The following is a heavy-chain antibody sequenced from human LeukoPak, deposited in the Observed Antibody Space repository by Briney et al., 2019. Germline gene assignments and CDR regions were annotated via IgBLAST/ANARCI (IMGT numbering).Heavy chain of an antibody. CDR1: GFTFTTYW. D-gene: IGHD3-3*01. CDR3: ATDHYWSIDY. V-gene: IGHV3-74*01. Sequence: PGGSLRLSCAASGFTFTTYWMHWVRQAPGKGLVWVSHINSDGSITSYADSVKGRFTISRDNAKNTLYLQMNSLRAEDTGVYYCATDHYWSIDYWGRGTLVTVSS. CDR2: INSDGSIT. J-gene: IGHJ4*02.